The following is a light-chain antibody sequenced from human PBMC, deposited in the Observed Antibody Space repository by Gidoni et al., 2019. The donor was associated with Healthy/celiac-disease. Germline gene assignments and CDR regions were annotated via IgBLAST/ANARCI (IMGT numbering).Light chain of an antibody. Sequence: QSVLTQPPSVSGAPGQRVTIPCTGSSSNIGAGYDVHWYQQLPGTAPKLLIYGNSNRPSGVPDRFSGSKSGTSASLAITGLQAEDEADYYGQSYDSSLSGPYVFGTGTKVTVL. CDR2: GNS. CDR3: QSYDSSLSGPYV. CDR1: SSNIGAGYD. V-gene: IGLV1-40*01. J-gene: IGLJ1*01.